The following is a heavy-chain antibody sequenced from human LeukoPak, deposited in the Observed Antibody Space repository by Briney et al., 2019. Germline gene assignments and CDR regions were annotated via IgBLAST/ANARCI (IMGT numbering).Heavy chain of an antibody. J-gene: IGHJ4*02. Sequence: SGGSLRLSCAASGFTFSSYGMHWVRQAPGKGLEWVAIIWYDGSNKHYADSVKGRFTISRDNSKNTLYLQMNSLRAEDTAVYYCARDRSYSSGYYGGSLDYWGRGTLVTVSS. CDR1: GFTFSSYG. D-gene: IGHD3-22*01. CDR3: ARDRSYSSGYYGGSLDY. CDR2: IWYDGSNK. V-gene: IGHV3-33*01.